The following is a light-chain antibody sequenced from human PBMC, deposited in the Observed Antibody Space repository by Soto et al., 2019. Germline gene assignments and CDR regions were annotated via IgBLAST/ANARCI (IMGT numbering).Light chain of an antibody. V-gene: IGKV1-39*01. CDR1: QNITNF. Sequence: DIQMTQSPSSLSASVGDRVTITCRASQNITNFLNWYQQKPGKAPNLLIYVASTLQSGVPSRFSGSGSGTDFTLTINNLQPEDSATYYCQHSDSTPRTFGQGTRLEIK. CDR2: VAS. J-gene: IGKJ5*01. CDR3: QHSDSTPRT.